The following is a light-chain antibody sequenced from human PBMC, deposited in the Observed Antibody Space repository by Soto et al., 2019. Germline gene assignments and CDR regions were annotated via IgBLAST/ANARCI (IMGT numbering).Light chain of an antibody. CDR3: QQYDNIPIT. J-gene: IGKJ5*01. CDR2: DAS. CDR1: QDITNY. Sequence: DIQMTQSPSSLSASVGDRVTITCQASQDITNYLNWYQQKPGEAPKLLIYDASNLETGVPSRFSGSGSRTDFTVTISSLQPEDIATYYCQQYDNIPITFGQGTRLEIK. V-gene: IGKV1-33*01.